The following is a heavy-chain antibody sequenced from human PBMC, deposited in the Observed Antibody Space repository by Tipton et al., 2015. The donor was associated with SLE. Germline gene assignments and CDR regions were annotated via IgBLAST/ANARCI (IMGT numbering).Heavy chain of an antibody. CDR2: INHGGST. D-gene: IGHD2-21*01. Sequence: TLSLTCAVYGGSFSGYYWSWIRQTPGKGLEWIGEINHGGSTNYNPSLKSRVTMSVDTSKKQFSLKLSSVTAADMAVYYCARGHPHIVVVIGGGWFDPWGQGTLVTVPS. V-gene: IGHV4-34*01. J-gene: IGHJ5*02. CDR3: ARGHPHIVVVIGGGWFDP. CDR1: GGSFSGYY.